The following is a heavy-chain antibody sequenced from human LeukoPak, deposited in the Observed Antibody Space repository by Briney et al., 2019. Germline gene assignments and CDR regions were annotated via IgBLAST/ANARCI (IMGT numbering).Heavy chain of an antibody. CDR2: VIPILGIA. Sequence: ASVKVSCKASGGTFSSYAISWVRRARGQGLEGMGRVIPILGIANYAQKFQGRVTITADKSTSTVYMELSSLRSEDTAVYYCARDGDIVVPAAINWFDPWGQGTLVTVSS. CDR1: GGTFSSYA. CDR3: ARDGDIVVPAAINWFDP. V-gene: IGHV1-69*04. J-gene: IGHJ5*02. D-gene: IGHD2-2*02.